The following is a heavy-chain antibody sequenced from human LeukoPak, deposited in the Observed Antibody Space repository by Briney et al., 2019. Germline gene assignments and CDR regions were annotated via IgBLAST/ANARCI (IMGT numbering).Heavy chain of an antibody. V-gene: IGHV3-43*02. CDR1: GFSFDDYA. CDR3: AKDRALTSDTHGGRDG. Sequence: GGSLRLSCAVSGFSFDDYAIHWVRHPPGQGMEWDSLSSGNGGSTNYEDSAKGRFTNARDNSKNSQYLQMNSLTTEDTAWYCRAKDRALTSDTHGGRDGRGQGSTVTDCS. D-gene: IGHD4/OR15-4a*01. CDR2: SSGNGGST. J-gene: IGHJ6*01.